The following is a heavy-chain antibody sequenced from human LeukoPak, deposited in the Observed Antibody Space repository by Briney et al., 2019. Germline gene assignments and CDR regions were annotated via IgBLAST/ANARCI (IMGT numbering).Heavy chain of an antibody. CDR3: AIASREGATLGAFDI. CDR2: ISAYNGNT. J-gene: IGHJ3*02. D-gene: IGHD1-26*01. CDR1: GYTFTSYG. Sequence: ASVKVSCKASGYTFTSYGISWVRQAPGQGLEWMGWISAYNGNTNYAQKLQGRVTMTTETSTSTAYMELRSLRSDDTAVYYCAIASREGATLGAFDIWGQGTMVTVSS. V-gene: IGHV1-18*01.